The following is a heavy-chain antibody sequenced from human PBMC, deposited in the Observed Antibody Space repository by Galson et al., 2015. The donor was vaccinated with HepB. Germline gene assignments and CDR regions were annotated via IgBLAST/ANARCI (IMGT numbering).Heavy chain of an antibody. Sequence: SLRLSCAASGFTFDDYAMHWVRQAPGKGLEWVSGISWNSGSIGYADSVKGRFTISRDNAKNSLYLQMNSLRAEDTALYYCAKDSGGAGERVAFDIWGQGTMVTVSS. CDR1: GFTFDDYA. CDR2: ISWNSGSI. V-gene: IGHV3-9*01. J-gene: IGHJ3*02. CDR3: AKDSGGAGERVAFDI. D-gene: IGHD2-21*01.